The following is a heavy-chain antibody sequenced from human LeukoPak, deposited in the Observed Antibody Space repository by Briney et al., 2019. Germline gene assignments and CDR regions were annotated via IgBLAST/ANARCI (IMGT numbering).Heavy chain of an antibody. CDR2: IWYDGSNK. J-gene: IGHJ4*02. CDR1: GFTFSSYG. Sequence: GGSLRLSCAASGFTFSSYGMHWVRQAPGKGLEWVAVIWYDGSNKYYAYSVKGRFTISRDNSKNTLYLQMNSLRAEDTAVYYCARADGWLVGVSYWGQGTLVTVSS. V-gene: IGHV3-33*01. CDR3: ARADGWLVGVSY. D-gene: IGHD6-19*01.